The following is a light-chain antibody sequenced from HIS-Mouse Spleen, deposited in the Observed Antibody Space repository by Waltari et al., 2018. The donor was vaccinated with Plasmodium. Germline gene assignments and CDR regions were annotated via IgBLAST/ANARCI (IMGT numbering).Light chain of an antibody. Sequence: EIVMTPSPATLSVSPGESATLSCRASQSVSSTLAWYQQKPGQAPRLLIYGASTRATGIPARFSGSGSGTECTLTISSLQSEDVAVYYCQQYNNWPAWTFGQGTKVEIK. CDR2: GAS. V-gene: IGKV3-15*01. CDR1: QSVSST. CDR3: QQYNNWPAWT. J-gene: IGKJ1*01.